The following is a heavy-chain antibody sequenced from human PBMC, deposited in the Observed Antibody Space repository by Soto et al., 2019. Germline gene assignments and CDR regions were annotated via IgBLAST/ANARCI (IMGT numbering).Heavy chain of an antibody. V-gene: IGHV3-23*01. CDR1: GFTFSSYA. Sequence: GGSLRLSCAASGFTFSSYAMSWVRQAPGKGLEWVSAISGSGGSTYYADSVKGRFTISRDNSKNTLYLQMNSLRAEDTAVYYCAKGERYFDWLPDSFDYWGQGTLVTVSS. D-gene: IGHD3-9*01. CDR2: ISGSGGST. CDR3: AKGERYFDWLPDSFDY. J-gene: IGHJ4*02.